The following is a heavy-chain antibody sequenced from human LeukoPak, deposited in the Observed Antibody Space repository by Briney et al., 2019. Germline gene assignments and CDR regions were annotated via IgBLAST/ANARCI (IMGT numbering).Heavy chain of an antibody. CDR3: ARLAVGSSTGGNWFDP. V-gene: IGHV4-31*03. Sequence: PSQTLSLTCTVSGGSISSGGYYWSWIRQHPGKGLEWIGYIYYSGSTYYNPSLKSRVTISVDTSKNQFSLKLSSVTAADTAVYYCARLAVGSSTGGNWFDPWGQGTLVTVSS. CDR1: GGSISSGGYY. CDR2: IYYSGST. D-gene: IGHD2-2*01. J-gene: IGHJ5*02.